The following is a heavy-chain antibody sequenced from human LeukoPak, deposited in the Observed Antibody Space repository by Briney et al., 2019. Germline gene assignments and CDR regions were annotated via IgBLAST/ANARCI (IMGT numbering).Heavy chain of an antibody. D-gene: IGHD2-2*01. V-gene: IGHV3-21*01. CDR1: GFTFSSYS. Sequence: GGSHRLSCAASGFTFSSYSMNWVRQAPGKGLEWVSSIGTSSSTHIYYADSVKGRFTISRDNAKDSLSLQMNSLRGEDTAVYYCAREGPVDCSSTSCYADYWGQRTLPTVSS. CDR2: IGTSSSTHI. CDR3: AREGPVDCSSTSCYADY. J-gene: IGHJ4*02.